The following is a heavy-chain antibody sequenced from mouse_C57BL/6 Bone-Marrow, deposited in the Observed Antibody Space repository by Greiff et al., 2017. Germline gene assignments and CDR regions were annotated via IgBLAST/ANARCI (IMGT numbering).Heavy chain of an antibody. V-gene: IGHV1-69*01. CDR2: IDPSDSYT. Sequence: VQLQQPGAELVMPGASVKLSCKASGYTFTSYWMHWVKQRPGQGLEWIGEIDPSDSYTNYNQKFKGKSTLTVDKSSSTAYMQLSSLTSEDSAVYYCAREGGKTTVVATNFDYWGQGTTLTVSS. CDR1: GYTFTSYW. D-gene: IGHD1-1*01. CDR3: AREGGKTTVVATNFDY. J-gene: IGHJ2*01.